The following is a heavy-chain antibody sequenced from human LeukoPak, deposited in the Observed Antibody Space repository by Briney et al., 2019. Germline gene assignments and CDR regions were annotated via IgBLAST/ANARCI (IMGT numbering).Heavy chain of an antibody. CDR1: GYTFTSYG. Sequence: GASVKVSCKASGYTFTSYGISWVRQAPGQGLEWMGWISAYNGSTNYAQKLQGRVTMTTDTSTSTAYMELRSLRSDDTAVYYCARDVTLRGIPAAIFDYWGQGTLVTVSS. V-gene: IGHV1-18*01. J-gene: IGHJ4*02. CDR3: ARDVTLRGIPAAIFDY. D-gene: IGHD2-2*01. CDR2: ISAYNGST.